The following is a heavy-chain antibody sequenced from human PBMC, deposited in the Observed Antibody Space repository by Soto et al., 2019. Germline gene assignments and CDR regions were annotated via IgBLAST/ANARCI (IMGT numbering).Heavy chain of an antibody. V-gene: IGHV3-30*18. CDR3: AKEDQDIVVVVAAGLDY. CDR2: ISYDGSNK. J-gene: IGHJ4*02. D-gene: IGHD2-15*01. Sequence: QVQLVESGGGVVQPGRSLRLSCAASGFTFSSYGMHWVRQAPGKGLEWVAVISYDGSNKYYADSVKGRFTISRDNSKNTLYLQMNSLRAEDTAVYYCAKEDQDIVVVVAAGLDYWCQGTLVTVSS. CDR1: GFTFSSYG.